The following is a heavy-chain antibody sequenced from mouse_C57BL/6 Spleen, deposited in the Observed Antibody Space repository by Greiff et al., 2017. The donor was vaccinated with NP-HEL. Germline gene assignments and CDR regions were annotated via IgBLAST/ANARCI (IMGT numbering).Heavy chain of an antibody. CDR2: ISYDGSN. Sequence: DVKLQESGPGLVKPSQSLSLTCSVTGYSITSGYYWNWIRQFPGNKLEWMGYISYDGSNNYNPSLKNRIAITRDTSKNQFFLKLNSVTTEDTATYYCARHYDYDEEGAMDYWGQGTSVTVSS. CDR1: GYSITSGYY. D-gene: IGHD2-4*01. CDR3: ARHYDYDEEGAMDY. J-gene: IGHJ4*01. V-gene: IGHV3-6*01.